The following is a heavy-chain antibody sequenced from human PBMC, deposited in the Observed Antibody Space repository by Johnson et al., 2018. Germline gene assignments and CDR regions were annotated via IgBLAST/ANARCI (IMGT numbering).Heavy chain of an antibody. CDR3: ARGQIVVIPAATIRHFQH. J-gene: IGHJ1*01. CDR2: INHRGNT. Sequence: QVQLQQWGAGLLKPSETLSLTCAVYGGSFSGYYWSWIRQPPGKGLEWSGEINHRGNTNYSPSLKSRVTISVDTSKNQLSLKLSSVTAADPAVYYCARGQIVVIPAATIRHFQHLVQGTLVTVSS. D-gene: IGHD2-2*01. V-gene: IGHV4-34*01. CDR1: GGSFSGYY.